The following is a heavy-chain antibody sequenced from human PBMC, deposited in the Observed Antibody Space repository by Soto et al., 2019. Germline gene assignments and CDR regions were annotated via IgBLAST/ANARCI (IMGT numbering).Heavy chain of an antibody. V-gene: IGHV1-18*04. D-gene: IGHD3-22*01. CDR2: ISAYNGNT. Sequence: ASVKVSCKASGYTFTSYGISWVGQAPGQGLEWMGWISAYNGNTNYAQKLQGRVTMTTDTSTSTAYMELRSLRSDDTAVYYCGTQILSGSHSSGYYNGSFDSWGQGTLVTVSS. J-gene: IGHJ4*02. CDR1: GYTFTSYG. CDR3: GTQILSGSHSSGYYNGSFDS.